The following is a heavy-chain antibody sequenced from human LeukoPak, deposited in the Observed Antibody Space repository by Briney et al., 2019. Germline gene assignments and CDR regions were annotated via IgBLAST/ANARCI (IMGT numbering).Heavy chain of an antibody. CDR1: GFTFSSYD. CDR3: ARGGSSGWYGMDV. J-gene: IGHJ6*02. CDR2: IWYDGSDK. Sequence: GRPLRLSCAASGFTFSSYDIHWVRQAPGKGLEWVAVIWYDGSDKYYADSVKGRFTISRDSSKNTLYLEMNSLRAEDTAVYYCARGGSSGWYGMDVWGQGTTVTVSS. D-gene: IGHD6-19*01. V-gene: IGHV3-33*01.